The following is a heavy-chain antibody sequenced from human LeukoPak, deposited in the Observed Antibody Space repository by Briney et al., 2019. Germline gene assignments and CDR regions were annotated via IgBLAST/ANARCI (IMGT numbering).Heavy chain of an antibody. J-gene: IGHJ4*02. D-gene: IGHD6-6*01. Sequence: PGGSLRLSCAASGFTFSNYWMSWVRQAPGRGLEWVANIKHGGSEKYYVDSVKGRFTISRDNAKNSLYLQMHSLRAEDTAVYYCAREMYSSSNWGQGTLVTVSS. V-gene: IGHV3-7*01. CDR3: AREMYSSSN. CDR2: IKHGGSEK. CDR1: GFTFSNYW.